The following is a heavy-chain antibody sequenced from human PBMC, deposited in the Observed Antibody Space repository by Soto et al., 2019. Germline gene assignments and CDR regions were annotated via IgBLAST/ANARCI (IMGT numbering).Heavy chain of an antibody. Sequence: SVTLSLTCTVSGGSISSGGYYWSWIRQHPGKGLEWIGYIYYSGSTYYNPSLKSRVTISVDTSKNQFSLKLSSVTAADTAVYYCARGGSGSYYSTYYYGMDVWGQGTTVTVSS. V-gene: IGHV4-31*03. D-gene: IGHD3-10*01. CDR1: GGSISSGGYY. CDR3: ARGGSGSYYSTYYYGMDV. CDR2: IYYSGST. J-gene: IGHJ6*02.